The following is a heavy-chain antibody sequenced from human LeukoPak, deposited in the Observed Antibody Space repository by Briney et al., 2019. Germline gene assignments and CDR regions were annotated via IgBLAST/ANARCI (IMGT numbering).Heavy chain of an antibody. CDR1: GYIFTSYD. J-gene: IGHJ6*03. CDR2: MNPNSGNT. D-gene: IGHD6-13*01. V-gene: IGHV1-8*03. Sequence: ASVKVSCKASGYIFTSYDINWVRQATGQGLEWMGWMNPNSGNTGYAQKFRGRVTITRNTSISTAYMELSSLRSEDTAVYYCARGSSWYFYDYYYMDVWGKGTTVTVSS. CDR3: ARGSSWYFYDYYYMDV.